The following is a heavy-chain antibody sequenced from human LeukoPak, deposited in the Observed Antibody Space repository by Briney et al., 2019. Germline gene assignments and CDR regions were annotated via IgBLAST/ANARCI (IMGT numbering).Heavy chain of an antibody. CDR1: GFTFSSYS. V-gene: IGHV3-48*01. D-gene: IGHD3-22*01. CDR3: ARRKIYDTFDDAFDI. Sequence: GGSLRLSCAASGFTFSSYSMNWVRQAPGKGLEWVSYISSSSSTIYYADSVKGRFTISRDNAKNSLYLQMNSLRAEDTAVYYCARRKIYDTFDDAFDIWGQGTMVTVSS. J-gene: IGHJ3*02. CDR2: ISSSSSTI.